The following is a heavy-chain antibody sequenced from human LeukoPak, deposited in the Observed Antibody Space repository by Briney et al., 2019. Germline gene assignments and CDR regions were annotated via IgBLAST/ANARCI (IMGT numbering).Heavy chain of an antibody. D-gene: IGHD6-25*01. Sequence: GGSLRLSCPASGFIFSNYAMSWVRQAPGKGLEWVSAIDRTGAYTWYADSVKGRFTISKDSSKTILYLQMNSLRAEDAAVYFCAKGSAAGRPYYFDYWGQGTLVTVSS. J-gene: IGHJ4*02. CDR3: AKGSAAGRPYYFDY. V-gene: IGHV3-23*01. CDR1: GFIFSNYA. CDR2: IDRTGAYT.